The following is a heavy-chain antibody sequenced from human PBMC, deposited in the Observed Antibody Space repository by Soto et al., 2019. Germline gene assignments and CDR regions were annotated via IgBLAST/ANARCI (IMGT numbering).Heavy chain of an antibody. V-gene: IGHV4-59*01. CDR1: GGSISSYY. Sequence: QVQLQESGPGLVKPSETLSLTCTVSGGSISSYYWSWIRQPPGKGLEWIGYIYYSGRTNYNPSLKSRVTISVETSKTQFSLKLRSVTAADTAVYYWARGYCSSTICYIWDNWFDPWGQGTLVTVSS. CDR2: IYYSGRT. D-gene: IGHD2-2*02. J-gene: IGHJ5*02. CDR3: ARGYCSSTICYIWDNWFDP.